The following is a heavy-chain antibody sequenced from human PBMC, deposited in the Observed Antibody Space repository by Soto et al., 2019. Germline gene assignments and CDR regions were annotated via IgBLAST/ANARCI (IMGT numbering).Heavy chain of an antibody. CDR1: GFTFPRFG. CDR3: AKGRGEMNWANYYGLDV. J-gene: IGHJ6*02. Sequence: QVQLVESGGGVVQPGRSLRLSCAASGFTFPRFGMHWVRQDPGKGLEWVALITYEGSQIYYADAVKGRFTISRDNGDNTLSLQMDNLRTEDTATYFCAKGRGEMNWANYYGLDVWGQGTTVTVSS. V-gene: IGHV3-30*18. CDR2: ITYEGSQI. D-gene: IGHD7-27*01.